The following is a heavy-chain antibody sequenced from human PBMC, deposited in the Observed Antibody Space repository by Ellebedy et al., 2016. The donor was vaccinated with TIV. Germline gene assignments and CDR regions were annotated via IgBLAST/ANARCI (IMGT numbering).Heavy chain of an antibody. D-gene: IGHD3-9*01. CDR3: ARDGPDGPFLTQADYYGMDV. Sequence: GESLKISCAASGFTLSNYAMHWVRQPPGKGLEWVALIKYDGSSKYYADSVKGRFTVSKDRSKNTLDLQMNSLRPEDTALYYCARDGPDGPFLTQADYYGMDVWGQGTTVTVSS. J-gene: IGHJ6*02. CDR1: GFTLSNYA. V-gene: IGHV3-30*04. CDR2: IKYDGSSK.